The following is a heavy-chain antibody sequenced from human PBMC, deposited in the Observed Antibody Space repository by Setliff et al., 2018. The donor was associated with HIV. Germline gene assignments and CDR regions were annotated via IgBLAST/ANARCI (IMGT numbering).Heavy chain of an antibody. CDR1: GFTVSSNY. V-gene: IGHV3-53*01. D-gene: IGHD6-13*01. Sequence: GSLRLSCAASGFTVSSNYMTWVRQAPGKGLEWVSVINNSGSTKYADSVKGRFTISRDNSKNTVFLQMNSLRAEDTAVYYCARDRQIAAAGRSNYYYGMDVWGQGTTVTVSS. CDR3: ARDRQIAAAGRSNYYYGMDV. J-gene: IGHJ6*02. CDR2: INNSGST.